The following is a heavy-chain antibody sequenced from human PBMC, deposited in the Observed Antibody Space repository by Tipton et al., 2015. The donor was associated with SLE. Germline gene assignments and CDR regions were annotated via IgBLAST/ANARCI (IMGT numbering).Heavy chain of an antibody. D-gene: IGHD1-26*01. J-gene: IGHJ4*02. CDR1: GGSISGYY. V-gene: IGHV4-4*07. CDR3: ARGGGSYYDY. Sequence: TLSLTCTVSGGSISGYYLRWVRQPAGQGLEWIGRIYTSASTIYNPSLQSRVTLSSDTPKNQFSLRVRSGTAADTAVYYWARGGGSYYDYWGQGTLVTVSS. CDR2: IYTSAST.